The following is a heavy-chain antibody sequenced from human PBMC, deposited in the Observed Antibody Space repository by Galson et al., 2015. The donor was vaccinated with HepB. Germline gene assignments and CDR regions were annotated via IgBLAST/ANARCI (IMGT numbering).Heavy chain of an antibody. CDR3: ARDRRGEVDTAMAVFDL. J-gene: IGHJ4*02. D-gene: IGHD5-18*01. CDR2: ISTSSTFT. CDR1: GFTFSNSY. V-gene: IGHV3-11*06. Sequence: SLRLSCAASGFTFSNSYMSWVRQAPGKGLEWISYISTSSTFTFYSDSVRGRFTVSRDDAKNSLSLQMNSLTGEDTAVYYCARDRRGEVDTAMAVFDLWGQGTLVTVSA.